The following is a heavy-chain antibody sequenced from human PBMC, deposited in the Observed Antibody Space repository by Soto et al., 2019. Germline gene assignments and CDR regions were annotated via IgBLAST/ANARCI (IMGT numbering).Heavy chain of an antibody. Sequence: VQLVESGGGLVKPGGSLRLSCAASGFTFSDYTMNWVRQAPGKGLEWVSSISSSISTIYYADSVRGRFTISRDNAKNSLYLQMNSLRADDTAVYYCARDARGWFGEVLFDYWGQGTLVTVSS. CDR2: ISSSISTI. J-gene: IGHJ4*02. CDR1: GFTFSDYT. V-gene: IGHV3-21*01. CDR3: ARDARGWFGEVLFDY. D-gene: IGHD3-10*01.